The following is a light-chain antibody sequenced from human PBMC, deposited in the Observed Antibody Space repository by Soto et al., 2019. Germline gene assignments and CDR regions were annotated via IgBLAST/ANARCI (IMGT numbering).Light chain of an antibody. J-gene: IGLJ1*01. V-gene: IGLV2-23*01. CDR2: EGF. CDR1: SSDVGSYNY. CDR3: CAYAGSSIYV. Sequence: QSVLTQPASVSGSPGQSITISCTVTSSDVGSYNYVSWFQQYPGKAPKLLIYEGFKRPSGVSNRFSGSKSGNTASLTISGLQAEDEADYHCCAYAGSSIYVFGTGTKVTLL.